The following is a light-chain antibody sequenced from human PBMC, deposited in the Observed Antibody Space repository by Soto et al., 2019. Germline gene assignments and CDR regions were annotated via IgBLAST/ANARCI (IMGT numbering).Light chain of an antibody. CDR3: CSYAGSYTYV. Sequence: QSVLTQPRSVSGSPGQSVTISWTGTSSDIGGYNYVSWYQQHPGKAPKLIIFDVSERPSGVPARFSGSKSGNTASLTISGLQADDEADYYCCSYAGSYTYVFGSGTRSPS. V-gene: IGLV2-11*01. J-gene: IGLJ1*01. CDR2: DVS. CDR1: SSDIGGYNY.